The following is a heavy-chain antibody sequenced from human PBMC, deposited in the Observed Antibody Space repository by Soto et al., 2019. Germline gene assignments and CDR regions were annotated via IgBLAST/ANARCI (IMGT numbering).Heavy chain of an antibody. CDR3: AKPGYSSSWYRNFDY. D-gene: IGHD6-13*01. Sequence: EVQLLESGGGLVQPGGSLRLSCAASGFTFSSYAMNWVRQAPGKGLEWVSGIRGSGGGTYYADSVKGRFAVSRDNSKNTLYLQMNSLRAEDTALYYCAKPGYSSSWYRNFDYWGQGTLVTVSS. J-gene: IGHJ4*02. CDR2: IRGSGGGT. V-gene: IGHV3-23*01. CDR1: GFTFSSYA.